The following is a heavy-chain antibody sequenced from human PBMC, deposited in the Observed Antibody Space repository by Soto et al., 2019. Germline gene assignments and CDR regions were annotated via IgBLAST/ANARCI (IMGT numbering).Heavy chain of an antibody. V-gene: IGHV3-11*01. D-gene: IGHD1-26*01. J-gene: IGHJ6*02. CDR2: ISSSGSTI. CDR1: GFTFSDYY. Sequence: LRLSCAASGFTFSDYYMSWIRQAPGKGLEWVSYISSSGSTIYYADSVKGRFTISRDNAKNSLYLQMNSLRAEDTAVYYCARDQEGGSYNYYYYGMDVWGQGTTVTVSS. CDR3: ARDQEGGSYNYYYYGMDV.